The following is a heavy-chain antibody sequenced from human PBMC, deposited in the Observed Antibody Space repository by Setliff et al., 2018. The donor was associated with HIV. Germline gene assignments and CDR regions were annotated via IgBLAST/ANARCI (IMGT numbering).Heavy chain of an antibody. D-gene: IGHD4-17*01. CDR1: GYTFTSYG. Sequence: GASVKVSCKASGYTFTSYGISWVRQAPGQGLEWMGWISAYNGNTNYAQKFHGRVTITADKSTSTAYMELSSLRSEDTAVYYCAGLYGDKGGGYWGQGTLVTVSS. CDR3: AGLYGDKGGGY. CDR2: ISAYNGNT. J-gene: IGHJ4*02. V-gene: IGHV1-18*01.